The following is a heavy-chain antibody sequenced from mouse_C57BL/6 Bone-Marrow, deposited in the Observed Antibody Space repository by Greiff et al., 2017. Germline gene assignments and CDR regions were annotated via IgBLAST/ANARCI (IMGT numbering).Heavy chain of an antibody. CDR1: EYEFPSHD. Sequence: EVHLVESGGGLVQPGESLKLSCESNEYEFPSHDMSWVRKTPEKRLELVAAINSDGGSTYYPDTMERRFIISRDNTKKTLYLQMSSLRSEDTALYYCARRPPLWLRRGYYFDYWGQGTTLTVSS. CDR3: ARRPPLWLRRGYYFDY. J-gene: IGHJ2*01. CDR2: INSDGGST. V-gene: IGHV5-2*01. D-gene: IGHD2-2*01.